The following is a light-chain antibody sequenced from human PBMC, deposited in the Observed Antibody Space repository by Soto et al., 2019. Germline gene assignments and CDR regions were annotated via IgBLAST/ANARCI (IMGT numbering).Light chain of an antibody. V-gene: IGLV3-1*01. J-gene: IGLJ2*01. Sequence: SYELTQAPSVSVSPGQTASITCSGDKLGDKYAYWYQQKPGQSPVLVIYQDTKRPSGIPERFSGSNSGNTATLTIGGTQAMDEADYYCQAWDSTTVVFGGGTKVTVL. CDR1: KLGDKY. CDR3: QAWDSTTVV. CDR2: QDT.